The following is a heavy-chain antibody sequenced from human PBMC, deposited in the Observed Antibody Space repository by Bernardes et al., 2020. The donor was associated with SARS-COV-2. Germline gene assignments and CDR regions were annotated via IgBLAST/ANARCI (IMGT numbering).Heavy chain of an antibody. J-gene: IGHJ4*02. CDR3: ARLTWLRGGVDY. CDR1: GGSISSYY. CDR2: IYYSGST. Sequence: SETLSLTCTVSGGSISSYYWSWIRQPPGKGLEWIGYIYYSGSTNYNPSLKSRVTISVDTSTNQFSLKLSSVTAADTAVYYCARLTWLRGGVDYWGQGTLVTVSS. V-gene: IGHV4-59*01. D-gene: IGHD6-19*01.